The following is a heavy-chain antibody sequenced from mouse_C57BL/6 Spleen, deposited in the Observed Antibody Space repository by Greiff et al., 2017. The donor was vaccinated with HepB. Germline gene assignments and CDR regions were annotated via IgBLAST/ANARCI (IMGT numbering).Heavy chain of an antibody. J-gene: IGHJ2*01. CDR1: GFTFSSYG. D-gene: IGHD1-1*01. CDR2: ISSGGSYT. Sequence: DVMLVESGGDLVKPGGSLKLSCAASGFTFSSYGMSWVRQTPDKRLEWVATISSGGSYTYYPDSVKGRFTISRDNAKNTLYLQMSSLKSEDTAMYYCASAHYYGSSPYYFDYWGQGTTLTVSS. CDR3: ASAHYYGSSPYYFDY. V-gene: IGHV5-6*02.